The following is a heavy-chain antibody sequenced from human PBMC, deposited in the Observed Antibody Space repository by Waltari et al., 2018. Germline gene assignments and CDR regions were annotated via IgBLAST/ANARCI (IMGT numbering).Heavy chain of an antibody. CDR3: ARDGDTYYYGSGSYYLIPLFDY. CDR1: GFTFRSYA. Sequence: EVQLLESGGDLVQPGGSLRLSCAASGFTFRSYAMNWVRQAPGKGLEWVSAISGSSDFTYDADSVKGRFTISRDNSKNTLYLQMNSLRAEDTAGYYCARDGDTYYYGSGSYYLIPLFDYWGQGTLVTVSS. CDR2: ISGSSDFT. V-gene: IGHV3-23*01. D-gene: IGHD3-10*01. J-gene: IGHJ4*02.